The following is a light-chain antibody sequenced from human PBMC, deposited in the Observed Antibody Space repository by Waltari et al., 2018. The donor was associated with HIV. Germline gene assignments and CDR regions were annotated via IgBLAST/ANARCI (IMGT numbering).Light chain of an antibody. CDR3: CSYGGSYTFV. V-gene: IGLV2-11*01. J-gene: IGLJ2*01. Sequence: QSALPQPRPVSGPPGQSVTISCSRSSNSFVSSDHVSCYHHVPGGATKVVIYDVIPRPSAISDRFSGSKSGNTAYLRISGLRIDDEGDYYCCSYGGSYTFVFGGGTRLTV. CDR1: SNSFVSSDH. CDR2: DVI.